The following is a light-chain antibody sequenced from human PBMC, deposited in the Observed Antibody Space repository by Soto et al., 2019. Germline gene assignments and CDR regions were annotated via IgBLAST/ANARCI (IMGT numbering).Light chain of an antibody. CDR2: EVS. J-gene: IGLJ1*01. CDR1: SSDVGGYNY. V-gene: IGLV2-14*01. CDR3: SSYTGSSTLVV. Sequence: QSALAQPASVSGSPGQSITISCTGTSSDVGGYNYVSWYQQHPGKAPKLMIYEVSNRPSGVSNRSSGSKSGNTASLTISGLQAEDEADYYCSSYTGSSTLVVFGTGTKVTVL.